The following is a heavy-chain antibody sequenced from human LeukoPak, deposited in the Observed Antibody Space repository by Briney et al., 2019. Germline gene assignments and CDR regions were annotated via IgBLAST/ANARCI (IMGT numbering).Heavy chain of an antibody. D-gene: IGHD1-1*01. CDR2: ISQSGTT. CDR3: TREEGGTTVDY. CDR1: GGSISSSNW. Sequence: SGTLSLTCAVSGGSISSSNWWTWVRQPPGKGLEWIGSISQSGTTYYNPSLKSRITISHDTSKNQFSLKVNSVTAADTAAYYCTREEGGTTVDYWGQGTLVTVSS. J-gene: IGHJ4*02. V-gene: IGHV4-4*02.